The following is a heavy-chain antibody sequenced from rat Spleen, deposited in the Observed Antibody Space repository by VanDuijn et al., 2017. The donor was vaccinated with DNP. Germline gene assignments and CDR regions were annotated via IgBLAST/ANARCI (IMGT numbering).Heavy chain of an antibody. CDR1: GYTFTTYY. CDR2: INTGSRGT. V-gene: IGHV1-43*01. CDR3: ASSNWGYYWYFDF. J-gene: IGHJ1*01. Sequence: QVQLQQSGAELAKPGSSVKISCKASGYTFTTYYISWIKQTTGQDREYIGYINTGSRGTHYNEKFKGKATLTVDKSSSTAFMQLSSLTPDDSAVYYCASSNWGYYWYFDFWGPGTMVTVSS. D-gene: IGHD5-1*01.